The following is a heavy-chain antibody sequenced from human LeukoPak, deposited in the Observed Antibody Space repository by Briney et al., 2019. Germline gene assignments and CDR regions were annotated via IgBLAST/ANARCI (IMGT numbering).Heavy chain of an antibody. CDR3: ARDPDFGGDRYFDY. V-gene: IGHV3-48*02. Sequence: GGSLRLSRAASGFIFSSYTVNWVRQAPGKGLEWVSYISSTSRTIYYADSVKGRFTISRDNAKNSLYLQMNSLRDEDTAVYYCARDPDFGGDRYFDYWGQGTQVTVSS. D-gene: IGHD4/OR15-4a*01. J-gene: IGHJ4*02. CDR1: GFIFSSYT. CDR2: ISSTSRTI.